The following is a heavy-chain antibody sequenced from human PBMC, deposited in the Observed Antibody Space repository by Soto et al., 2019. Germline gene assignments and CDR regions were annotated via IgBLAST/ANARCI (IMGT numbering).Heavy chain of an antibody. CDR2: INHSGST. D-gene: IGHD2-15*01. V-gene: IGHV4-34*01. CDR3: ARWVVAANIIAVFDY. CDR1: GGSFSGYY. Sequence: QVQLQQWGAGLLKPSETLSLTCAVYGGSFSGYYWSWIRQPPGKGLEWIGEINHSGSTNYNPSLKSLVTISVDTSKNQFSLKLSSVTAADTSVYYCARWVVAANIIAVFDYWGQGTLVTVSS. J-gene: IGHJ4*02.